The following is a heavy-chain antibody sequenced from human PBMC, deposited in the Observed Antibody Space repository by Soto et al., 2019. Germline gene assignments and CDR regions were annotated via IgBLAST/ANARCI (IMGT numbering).Heavy chain of an antibody. D-gene: IGHD2-15*01. J-gene: IGHJ5*02. CDR3: ARVAVAARPRWYNWFDP. V-gene: IGHV1-8*01. CDR2: MNPNSGET. Sequence: QEQLVQSGAEVKKPGASVKDSCKTSGYTFTDYDINWVRQATGQGLEWIGWMNPNSGETGYAQKFQGRVTMTRSASLSTAYLELSSLRSEDTAVYYCARVAVAARPRWYNWFDPWGQGTLVTVSS. CDR1: GYTFTDYD.